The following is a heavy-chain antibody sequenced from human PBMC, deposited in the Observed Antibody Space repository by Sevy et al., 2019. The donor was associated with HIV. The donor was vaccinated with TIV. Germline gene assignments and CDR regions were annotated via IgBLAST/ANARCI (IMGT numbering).Heavy chain of an antibody. CDR2: ISGSGGST. Sequence: GGSLRLSCAASGFTFSSYAMSWVRQAPGKGLEWVSAISGSGGSTYYADSVKGRFTISRDNSKNTLYLQMNSLRAEDTAVYYCAKYQRRDLRGIAAAGTWDYWGQGTLVTVSS. J-gene: IGHJ4*02. D-gene: IGHD6-13*01. CDR3: AKYQRRDLRGIAAAGTWDY. CDR1: GFTFSSYA. V-gene: IGHV3-23*01.